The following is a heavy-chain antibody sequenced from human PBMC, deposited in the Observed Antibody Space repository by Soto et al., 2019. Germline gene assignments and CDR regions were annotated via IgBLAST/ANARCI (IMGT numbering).Heavy chain of an antibody. V-gene: IGHV4-30-4*01. J-gene: IGHJ5*02. CDR2: IYYSSTT. CDR1: GDSISSGDYY. Sequence: PSETLSLTCIVSGDSISSGDYYWSWIRQPPGKGLEWIGYIYYSSTTYYNPSLKSRVTISVDKSKNHFSLELTSVTAADTAVYYCASFLGDYDILTGSWSWFDPWGQGTLVTVSS. CDR3: ASFLGDYDILTGSWSWFDP. D-gene: IGHD3-9*01.